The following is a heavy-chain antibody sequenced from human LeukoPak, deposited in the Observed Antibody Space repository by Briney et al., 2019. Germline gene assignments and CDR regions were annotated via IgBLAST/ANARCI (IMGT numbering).Heavy chain of an antibody. CDR1: GGTFSSYA. D-gene: IGHD3-22*01. Sequence: GASVKVSCKASGGTFSSYAISWVRQAPGQGLEWMGGIIPIFGTANYAQKFQGRVTITADESTSTAYMELSSLRSEDTAVYYCARDQYYYDSSGYYYSAFDIWGQGTMVTVSS. CDR3: ARDQYYYDSSGYYYSAFDI. V-gene: IGHV1-69*01. J-gene: IGHJ3*02. CDR2: IIPIFGTA.